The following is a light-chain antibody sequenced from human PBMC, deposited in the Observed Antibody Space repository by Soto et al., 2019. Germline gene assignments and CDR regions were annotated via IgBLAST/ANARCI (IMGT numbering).Light chain of an antibody. CDR2: KAS. V-gene: IGKV1-5*03. CDR3: QQYNTYPWT. CDR1: QSISSW. Sequence: DIQMTQSPSTLSASVGDRVAITCRASQSISSWLAWYQQKPGKAPKLLIYKASSLESVVPSRFSGSGSGTEFTLTISSLQPDDFATYCCQQYNTYPWTFGQGTRVEIK. J-gene: IGKJ1*01.